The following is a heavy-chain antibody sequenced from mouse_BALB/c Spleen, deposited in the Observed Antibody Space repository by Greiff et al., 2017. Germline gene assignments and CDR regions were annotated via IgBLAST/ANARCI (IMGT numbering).Heavy chain of an antibody. D-gene: IGHD2-1*01. J-gene: IGHJ3*01. V-gene: IGHV5-4*02. CDR2: ISDGGSYT. Sequence: DVQLVESGGGLVKPGGSLKLSCAASGFTFSDYYMYWVRQTPEKRLEWVATISDGGSYTYYPDSVKGRFTISRDNAKNNLYLQMSSLKSEDTAMYYCARDYGNYGGFAYWGQGTLVTVSA. CDR3: ARDYGNYGGFAY. CDR1: GFTFSDYY.